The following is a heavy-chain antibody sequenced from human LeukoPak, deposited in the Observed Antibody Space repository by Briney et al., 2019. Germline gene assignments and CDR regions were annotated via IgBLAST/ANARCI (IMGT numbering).Heavy chain of an antibody. CDR1: GYSFTNSW. CDR3: ASLTGTYFDY. D-gene: IGHD1-7*01. Sequence: GESLKISCKGSGYSFTNSWIGWVRQTPGKGLEWMGIIYPGDSDTRYSPSFQGQVTISADKSIRTAYLQWSSLKASDTAIYYCASLTGTYFDYWGQGTLVTVSS. J-gene: IGHJ4*02. CDR2: IYPGDSDT. V-gene: IGHV5-51*01.